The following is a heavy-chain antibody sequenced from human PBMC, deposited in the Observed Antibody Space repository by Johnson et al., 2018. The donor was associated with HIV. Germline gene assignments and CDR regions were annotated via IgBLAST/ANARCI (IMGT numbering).Heavy chain of an antibody. Sequence: QVPLVESGGGLIQPGGSLRLSCAASGFTFTNHAMDWVRQAPGKGLEWVAFVSSDGSNKHYADSVKGRFTISRDNSKNTLYLQIDNLRAEDTAVYYCARDGLYSSPWDAFDMWGQGTVVTVSS. D-gene: IGHD6-13*01. CDR3: ARDGLYSSPWDAFDM. CDR2: VSSDGSNK. J-gene: IGHJ3*02. V-gene: IGHV3-30*03. CDR1: GFTFTNHA.